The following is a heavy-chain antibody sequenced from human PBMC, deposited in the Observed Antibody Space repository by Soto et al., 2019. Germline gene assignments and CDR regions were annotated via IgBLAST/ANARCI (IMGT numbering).Heavy chain of an antibody. V-gene: IGHV1-69*02. CDR1: GGTFSSYT. D-gene: IGHD5-12*01. CDR3: ARGRRGMATNPPYP. Sequence: QVQLVQSGAEVKKPGSSVKVSCKASGGTFSSYTISWVRQAPGQGLEWMGRIIPILGIANYAQKFQGRVTITADKSTSTAYMELSSLRSEDTAVYYCARGRRGMATNPPYPWGQGTLVTVSS. CDR2: IIPILGIA. J-gene: IGHJ5*02.